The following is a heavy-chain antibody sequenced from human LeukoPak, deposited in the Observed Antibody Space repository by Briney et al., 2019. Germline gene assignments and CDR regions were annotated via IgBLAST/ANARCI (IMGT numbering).Heavy chain of an antibody. CDR1: GYTFTGYY. CDR3: ARRPAEWLPFDY. Sequence: ASVKVSCKASGYTFTGYYMHWLRQAPGQGLEWMGWINPNSGGTNYAQKFQGRVTMTRDTSISTAYMELSRLRSDDTAVYYCARRPAEWLPFDYWGQGTLVTVSS. D-gene: IGHD3-3*01. J-gene: IGHJ4*02. CDR2: INPNSGGT. V-gene: IGHV1-2*02.